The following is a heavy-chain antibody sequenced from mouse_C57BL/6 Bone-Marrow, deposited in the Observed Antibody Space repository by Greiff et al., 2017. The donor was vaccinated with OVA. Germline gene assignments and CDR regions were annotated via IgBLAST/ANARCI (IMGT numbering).Heavy chain of an antibody. V-gene: IGHV5-4*01. J-gene: IGHJ2*01. CDR1: GFTFSSYA. D-gene: IGHD1-2*01. Sequence: EVNLVESGGGLVKPGGSLKLSCAASGFTFSSYAMSWVRQTPEKRLEWVATISDGGSYTYYPDNVKGRFTISRDNAKNNLYLQMSHLKSEDTAMYYCARDSITGGFDYWGQGTTLTVSS. CDR2: ISDGGSYT. CDR3: ARDSITGGFDY.